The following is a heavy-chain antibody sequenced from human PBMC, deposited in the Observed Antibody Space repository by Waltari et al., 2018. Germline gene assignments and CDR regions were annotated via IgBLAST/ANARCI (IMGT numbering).Heavy chain of an antibody. Sequence: QVQLVESGGGVVQPGRSLRLSCAASGFTFSSYGMHWVRQAPGKGLEWVAVIWYDGSNKYYADSVKSRFTNARDNSKNTLYLQMNSLRAEDTAVYYCARGYIAARPDDWFDPWGQGTLVTVSS. J-gene: IGHJ5*02. CDR2: IWYDGSNK. V-gene: IGHV3-33*01. D-gene: IGHD6-6*01. CDR1: GFTFSSYG. CDR3: ARGYIAARPDDWFDP.